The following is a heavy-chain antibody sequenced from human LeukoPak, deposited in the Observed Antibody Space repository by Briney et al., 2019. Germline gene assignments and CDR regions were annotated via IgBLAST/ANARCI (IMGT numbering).Heavy chain of an antibody. Sequence: SETLSLTCTVSGGSISSYYWSWIRQPPGKGLEWIGYIYYSGSTNYNPSPKSRVTISVDTSKNQFSLKLSSVTAADTAVYYCARHRMWEWPTDDAFDIWGQGTMVTVSS. CDR3: ARHRMWEWPTDDAFDI. CDR1: GGSISSYY. V-gene: IGHV4-59*08. D-gene: IGHD1-26*01. J-gene: IGHJ3*02. CDR2: IYYSGST.